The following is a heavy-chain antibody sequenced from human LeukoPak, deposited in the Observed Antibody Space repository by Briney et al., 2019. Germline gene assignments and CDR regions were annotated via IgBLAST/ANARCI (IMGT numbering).Heavy chain of an antibody. J-gene: IGHJ6*03. Sequence: GGSLRLSCAASGFTFSSYWMSWVRQAPGKGLEWVANIKQDGSEKYYVDSVKGRFTISRDNAKNSLYLQMNSLRAEDTAMYYCANADFYYYMDVWGKGTTVTVSS. D-gene: IGHD3-3*01. CDR2: IKQDGSEK. V-gene: IGHV3-7*01. CDR1: GFTFSSYW. CDR3: ANADFYYYMDV.